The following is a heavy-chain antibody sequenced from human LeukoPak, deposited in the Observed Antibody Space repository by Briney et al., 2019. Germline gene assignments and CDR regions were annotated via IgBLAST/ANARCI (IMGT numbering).Heavy chain of an antibody. V-gene: IGHV4-59*01. D-gene: IGHD3-10*01. CDR2: IHYSGST. Sequence: SETLSLTCTVSGDSFSYFYWSWIRQPPGKALEWIGYIHYSGSTKYNPSLKSRVAISVDTSENQFSLTLNSVTAADTAVYYCAREYGSGSEFDPWGQGTLVTVSS. CDR3: AREYGSGSEFDP. J-gene: IGHJ5*02. CDR1: GDSFSYFY.